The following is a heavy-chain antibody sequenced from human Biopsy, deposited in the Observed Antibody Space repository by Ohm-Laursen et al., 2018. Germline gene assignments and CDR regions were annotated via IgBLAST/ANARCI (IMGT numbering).Heavy chain of an antibody. CDR3: ARDVKRYCSGTSCYSGYFGMDV. D-gene: IGHD2-2*01. CDR1: GGSVSDSFHF. J-gene: IGHJ6*02. V-gene: IGHV4-61*01. Sequence: TLSLTWTVSGGSVSDSFHFWSWIRQPPGKGLEWIGDVYYSGTTTYNPSLKSRLTISVDTSKNQFSLNLNSVTAADTAVYFCARDVKRYCSGTSCYSGYFGMDVWGQGTTVTVS. CDR2: VYYSGTT.